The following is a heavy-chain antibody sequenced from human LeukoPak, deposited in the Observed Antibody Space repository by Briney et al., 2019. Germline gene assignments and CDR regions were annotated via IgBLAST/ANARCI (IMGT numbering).Heavy chain of an antibody. CDR2: IYPGDSDT. CDR1: GYSFTTYW. J-gene: IGHJ3*02. D-gene: IGHD2-21*01. V-gene: IGHV5-51*01. Sequence: PGESLKISCQASGYSFTTYWIGWVRQMPGKGLEWVANIYPGDSDTRYSPSFQGQVTISADKSLNTVYLQWYSLKASDTAVYYCARVDRADRGGPRCSSGSGALDIWGQGTMVTVSS. CDR3: ARVDRADRGGPRCSSGSGALDI.